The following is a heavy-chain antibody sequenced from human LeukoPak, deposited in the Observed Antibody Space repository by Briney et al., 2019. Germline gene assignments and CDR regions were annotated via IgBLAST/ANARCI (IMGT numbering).Heavy chain of an antibody. D-gene: IGHD6-13*01. Sequence: PSETLSLTCTVSGGSISSSYWSWIRQPPGKGLEWIGYIYYSGSTYDNPSLKSRVTISEDTSQNQFSLKLSSVTAADTAVYYCARAIRAGYSSSWYFDLWGRGTLVTVSS. CDR2: IYYSGST. CDR3: ARAIRAGYSSSWYFDL. V-gene: IGHV4-30-4*01. J-gene: IGHJ2*01. CDR1: GGSISSSY.